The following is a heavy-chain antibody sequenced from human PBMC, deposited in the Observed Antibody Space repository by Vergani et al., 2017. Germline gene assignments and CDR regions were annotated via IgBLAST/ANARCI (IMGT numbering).Heavy chain of an antibody. CDR2: IYPGDSDT. CDR1: GYNFPIHW. Sequence: EVQLVQSGAEVKKPGESLKISCKASGYNFPIHWIGWVRQMPGKGLEWMGVIYPGDSDTRYNPSFQGQVIISVDKSISTAYLQWSSLKASDTAMYYCARQVAVAGKWWGPYYYYGMDVWGQGTTVTVSS. CDR3: ARQVAVAGKWWGPYYYYGMDV. V-gene: IGHV5-51*01. D-gene: IGHD6-19*01. J-gene: IGHJ6*02.